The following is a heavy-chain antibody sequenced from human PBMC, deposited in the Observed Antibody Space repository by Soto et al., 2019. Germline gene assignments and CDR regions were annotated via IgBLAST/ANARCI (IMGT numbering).Heavy chain of an antibody. CDR3: ARGGLQGSGNHYNDN. CDR2: INPDGRST. CDR1: GFTFNSYW. D-gene: IGHD3-10*01. Sequence: EVQLVESGGGLVQPGGSLRLSCAASGFTFNSYWMHWVRQAPGKGLVWVSRINPDGRSTNYADSVKGRFTISRDNAKNTLYLHTNSLSAEDTAVYHCARGGLQGSGNHYNDNWVQGTLGTVSS. J-gene: IGHJ4*02. V-gene: IGHV3-74*01.